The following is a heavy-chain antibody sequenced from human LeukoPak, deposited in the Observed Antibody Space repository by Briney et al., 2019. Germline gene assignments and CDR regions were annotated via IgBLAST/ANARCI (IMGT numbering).Heavy chain of an antibody. J-gene: IGHJ6*03. V-gene: IGHV3-48*03. Sequence: GVLRLSCAASGFTFSNYEMNWVRQAPGKGLEWISHISNIGDIIHYADSVEGRFTISRDNAKNSLYLQMNSLRAEDTAVYYCAKDATAVVGTVYMDVWGKGTTVTISS. CDR2: ISNIGDII. CDR3: AKDATAVVGTVYMDV. CDR1: GFTFSNYE. D-gene: IGHD6-13*01.